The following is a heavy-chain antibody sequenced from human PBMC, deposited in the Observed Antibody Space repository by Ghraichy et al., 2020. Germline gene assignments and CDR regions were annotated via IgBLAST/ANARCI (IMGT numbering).Heavy chain of an antibody. V-gene: IGHV4-34*01. Sequence: SETLSLTCAVYGGSFSDYYWSWIRQPPGKGLEWIGEINHSGSANYNPSLKSRVTVSLDTSRNQFSLKLTSVTAADTAVYYCATYLIDYYRGYWGQGTLVTVSS. D-gene: IGHD1-26*01. J-gene: IGHJ4*02. CDR3: ATYLIDYYRGY. CDR2: INHSGSA. CDR1: GGSFSDYY.